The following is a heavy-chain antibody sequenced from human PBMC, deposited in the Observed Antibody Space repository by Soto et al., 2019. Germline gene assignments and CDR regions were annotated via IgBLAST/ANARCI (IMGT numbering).Heavy chain of an antibody. CDR2: INHSGST. D-gene: IGHD4-17*01. J-gene: IGHJ5*02. V-gene: IGHV4-34*01. CDR1: GGSFSGYY. CDR3: ARVLRWKWFDP. Sequence: QVQPQQWGAGLLKPSETLSLTCAVYGGSFSGYYWSWIRQPPGKGLEWIGEINHSGSTNYNPSLKSXXTXSXXTSKNQFSLKLSSVTAADTAVYYCARVLRWKWFDPWGQGTLVTVSS.